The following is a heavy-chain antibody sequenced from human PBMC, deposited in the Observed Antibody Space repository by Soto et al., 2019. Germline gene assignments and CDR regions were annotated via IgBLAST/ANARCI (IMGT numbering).Heavy chain of an antibody. J-gene: IGHJ4*02. CDR3: GGGGGYSYGYLFDY. V-gene: IGHV1-69*01. Sequence: QVQLVQSGAEVKKPGSSVKVSCKASGGTFSSYAISWVRQAPGQGLEWMGGIIPIFGTANYAQKFQGRVTITGGESTSTAYMGLSSLRSGDTAVYYWGGGGGYSYGYLFDYWGQGTLVTVSS. CDR1: GGTFSSYA. CDR2: IIPIFGTA. D-gene: IGHD5-18*01.